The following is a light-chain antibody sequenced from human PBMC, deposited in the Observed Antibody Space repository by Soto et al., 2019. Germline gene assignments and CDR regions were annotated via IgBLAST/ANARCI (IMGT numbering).Light chain of an antibody. CDR1: QSISNS. Sequence: DIQMTQCPSSLSASVGDRVTITCRASQSISNSLNWYQQKPGKAPKLLIYVASSLRSGAPSRFSGSGSGTDFTLTISSLQPDDFASYDCQQHSSSTTFGQGTKVDIK. V-gene: IGKV1-17*01. CDR3: QQHSSSTT. J-gene: IGKJ1*01. CDR2: VAS.